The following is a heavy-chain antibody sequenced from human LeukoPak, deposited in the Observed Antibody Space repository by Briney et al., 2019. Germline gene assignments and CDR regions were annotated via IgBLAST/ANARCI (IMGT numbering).Heavy chain of an antibody. CDR2: MNPNSGNT. CDR3: ARGALVVPEVYYYYGMDV. J-gene: IGHJ6*02. CDR1: GYTFTSYD. Sequence: ASVKVSCKASGYTFTSYDINWVRPATGQGLEWMGWMNPNSGNTGYAQKFQGRVTMTRNTSISTAYMELSSLRSEDTAVYYCARGALVVPEVYYYYGMDVWGQGTTATVSS. V-gene: IGHV1-8*01. D-gene: IGHD2-2*01.